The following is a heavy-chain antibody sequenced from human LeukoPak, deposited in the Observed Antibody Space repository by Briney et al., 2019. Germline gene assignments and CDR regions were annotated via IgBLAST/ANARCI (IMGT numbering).Heavy chain of an antibody. J-gene: IGHJ4*02. CDR2: TRFDGKNK. V-gene: IGHV3-30*02. Sequence: GGSLRLSCAASGFTFSRYGMHWVRQAPGKGLEWVSFTRFDGKNKYYADSVKGRFTISKDSSKNTLDLQMNSLGAEDTAVYYCASRGSSWSYFDYWGQGTLVTVSS. CDR3: ASRGSSWSYFDY. CDR1: GFTFSRYG. D-gene: IGHD6-13*01.